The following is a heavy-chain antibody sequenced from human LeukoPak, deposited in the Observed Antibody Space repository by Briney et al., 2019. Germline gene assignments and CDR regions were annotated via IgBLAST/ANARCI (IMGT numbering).Heavy chain of an antibody. CDR3: ARDHDYGDSDY. V-gene: IGHV3-48*03. CDR2: ISSSGSTI. Sequence: PGGSLRLSCAASGFTFSSYEMNWVRQATGKGLEWVSYISSSGSTIYYADSVKGRFTISRDNAKNSLYLQMNSLRAEDTAVYYCARDHDYGDSDYWGQGTLVTVSS. CDR1: GFTFSSYE. D-gene: IGHD4-17*01. J-gene: IGHJ4*02.